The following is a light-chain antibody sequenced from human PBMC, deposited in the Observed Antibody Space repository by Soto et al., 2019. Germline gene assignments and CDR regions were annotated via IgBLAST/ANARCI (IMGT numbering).Light chain of an antibody. Sequence: EIVMTQSPATLSVSPGEGATLSCRASQSIINNLTWYQQKPGQAPRFLIYGASTRAAGIPARFSGSGSGTEFTLTISSLQSEDFAVYYCQQYNEWPRTFGPGTKVEMK. J-gene: IGKJ1*01. CDR1: QSIINN. V-gene: IGKV3-15*01. CDR3: QQYNEWPRT. CDR2: GAS.